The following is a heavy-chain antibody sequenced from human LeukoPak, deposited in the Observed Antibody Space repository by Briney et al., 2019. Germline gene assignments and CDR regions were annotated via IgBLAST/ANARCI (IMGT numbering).Heavy chain of an antibody. J-gene: IGHJ5*02. CDR3: ARFDYDLNWFDP. Sequence: ASVKVSCKASGYTFTSYDINWVRQATGQGLEWMGWMNPNSGNTGYAQKFQGRVTMTRNTSISTAYMELSSLRSEDTAVYYCARFDYDLNWFDPWGQGTLVTVSS. V-gene: IGHV1-8*01. CDR1: GYTFTSYD. D-gene: IGHD3-22*01. CDR2: MNPNSGNT.